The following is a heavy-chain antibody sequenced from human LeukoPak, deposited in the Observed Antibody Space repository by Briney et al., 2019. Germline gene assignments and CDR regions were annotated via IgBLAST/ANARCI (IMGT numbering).Heavy chain of an antibody. V-gene: IGHV4-34*01. D-gene: IGHD6-19*01. Sequence: SETLSLTCAVYGGSFSGYYWSWIRQPPGKGLEWIGEINHSGSTNYNPSLKSRVTISVDTSKNQFSLKLSSVTAADTAVYYCAREESSGWYARDYWGQGTLVTVSS. CDR2: INHSGST. J-gene: IGHJ4*02. CDR3: AREESSGWYARDY. CDR1: GGSFSGYY.